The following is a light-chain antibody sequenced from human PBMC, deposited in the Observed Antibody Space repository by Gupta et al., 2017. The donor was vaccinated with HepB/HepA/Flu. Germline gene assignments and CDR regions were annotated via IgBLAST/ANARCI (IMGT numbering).Light chain of an antibody. J-gene: IGKJ2*01. CDR3: QQRHSGHPFMLT. V-gene: IGKV3-11*01. CDR1: QDINNN. CDR2: DAS. Sequence: EIVLTQSPVTLSLSPGERATLSCTASQDINNNLAWYRQKPGQAPRLLIYDASNRASGIPARFSASGSGTDFTLTISSLEPEDFAVYYCQQRHSGHPFMLTFGQGTKLEI.